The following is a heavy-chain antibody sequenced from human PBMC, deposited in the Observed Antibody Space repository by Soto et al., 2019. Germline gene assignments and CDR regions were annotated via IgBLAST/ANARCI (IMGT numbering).Heavy chain of an antibody. D-gene: IGHD3-10*01. V-gene: IGHV3-15*01. CDR3: TSHVWFGELSGNY. CDR1: GFTFSNAW. J-gene: IGHJ4*02. Sequence: GGSLRLSCAASGFTFSNAWMSWVRQAPGKGLEWVGRIKSKTDGGTTDYAAPVKGRFTISRDDSKNTLYLQMNSLKTEDTAVYYCTSHVWFGELSGNYWGQGTLVTVSS. CDR2: IKSKTDGGTT.